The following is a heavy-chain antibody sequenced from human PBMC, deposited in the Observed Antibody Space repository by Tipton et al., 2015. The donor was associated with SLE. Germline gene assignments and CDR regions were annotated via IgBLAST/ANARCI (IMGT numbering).Heavy chain of an antibody. D-gene: IGHD6-13*01. J-gene: IGHJ6*02. CDR3: ARQGQQLVRPYYYGMDV. CDR1: GGSISSYY. V-gene: IGHV4-59*08. CDR2: IYYSGST. Sequence: GLVKPSETLSLTCTVSGGSISSYYWSWIRQPPGKGLEWIGYIYYSGSTNYNPSLKSRVTISADTSKNQFSLKLSSVTAADTAVYYCARQGQQLVRPYYYGMDVWGQGTTVTVSS.